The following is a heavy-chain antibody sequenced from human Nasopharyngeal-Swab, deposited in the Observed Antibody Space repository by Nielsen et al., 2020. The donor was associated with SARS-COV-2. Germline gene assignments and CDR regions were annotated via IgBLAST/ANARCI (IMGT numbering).Heavy chain of an antibody. CDR2: ISSSGSTI. V-gene: IGHV3-11*01. CDR3: ARLWRYSYGVDY. Sequence: GESLKISCAASGFTVSSNYMSWVRQAPGKGLEWVSYISSSGSTIYYADSVKGRFTISRDNAKNSLYLQMNSLRAEDTAVYYCARLWRYSYGVDYWGQGTLVTVSS. J-gene: IGHJ4*02. D-gene: IGHD5-18*01. CDR1: GFTVSSNY.